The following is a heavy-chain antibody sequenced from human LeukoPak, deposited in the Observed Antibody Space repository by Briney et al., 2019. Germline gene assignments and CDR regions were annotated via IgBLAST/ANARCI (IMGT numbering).Heavy chain of an antibody. CDR3: AKDYHSSGWSRSPFDY. CDR1: GFTFSSYG. J-gene: IGHJ4*02. D-gene: IGHD6-19*01. Sequence: GGSLRLSCAASGFTFSSYGMHWVRQAPGKGPEWVAVISYDGSNKYYADSVKGRFTISRDNSKNTLYLQMNSLRAEDTAVYYCAKDYHSSGWSRSPFDYWGQGTLVTVSS. V-gene: IGHV3-30*18. CDR2: ISYDGSNK.